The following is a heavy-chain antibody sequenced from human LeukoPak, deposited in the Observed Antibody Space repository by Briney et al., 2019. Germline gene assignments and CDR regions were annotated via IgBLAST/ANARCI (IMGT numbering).Heavy chain of an antibody. D-gene: IGHD3-3*01. Sequence: SETLSLTCTVSGGSISSYYWSWSRQPPGKGLEWIGEINHSGSTNYNPSLKSRVTISVDTSKNQFSLKLSSVTAADTAVYYCAREGITIFGVVTIINNWFDPWGQGTLVTVSS. CDR1: GGSISSYY. V-gene: IGHV4-34*01. J-gene: IGHJ5*02. CDR3: AREGITIFGVVTIINNWFDP. CDR2: INHSGST.